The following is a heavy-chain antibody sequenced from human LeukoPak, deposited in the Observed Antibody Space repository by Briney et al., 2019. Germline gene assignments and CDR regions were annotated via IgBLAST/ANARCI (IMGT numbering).Heavy chain of an antibody. CDR3: ARGPSDFWSGYYSRGWFDP. V-gene: IGHV1-8*01. CDR2: MNPNSGNT. J-gene: IGHJ5*02. Sequence: ASVKASCKASGYTFTSYDINWVRQATGQGLEWMGWMNPNSGNTGYAQKFQGRVTMTRNTSISTAYMELSSLRSEDTAVYYCARGPSDFWSGYYSRGWFDPWGQGTLVTVSS. D-gene: IGHD3-3*01. CDR1: GYTFTSYD.